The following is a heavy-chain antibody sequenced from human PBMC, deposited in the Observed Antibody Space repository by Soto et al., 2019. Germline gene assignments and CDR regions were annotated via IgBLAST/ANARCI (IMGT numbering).Heavy chain of an antibody. CDR1: GGSVSNYY. J-gene: IGHJ4*02. V-gene: IGHV4-59*08. CDR3: ARHFSVDYFDY. CDR2: VYSGGST. Sequence: PSETLSLTCTVSGGSVSNYYWSWIRQPPGKRLEWIGYVYSGGSTNYNPSLKSRVTISIDTSKNQFSLKLSSVTAADTAVYYCARHFSVDYFDYWGQGALVTVSS.